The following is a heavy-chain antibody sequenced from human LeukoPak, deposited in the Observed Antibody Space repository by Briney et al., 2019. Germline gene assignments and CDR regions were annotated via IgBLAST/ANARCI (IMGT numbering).Heavy chain of an antibody. CDR2: IIPIFGTA. D-gene: IGHD2-2*01. CDR1: GGTFSSYA. Sequence: SVKVSCKASGGTFSSYAISWVRQAPGQGLEWMGGIIPIFGTANYAQKFQGRVTINTDESTSTAYMELSSLRSEDTAVYYCARDIPAARYNWFDPWGQGTLVTVSS. V-gene: IGHV1-69*05. CDR3: ARDIPAARYNWFDP. J-gene: IGHJ5*02.